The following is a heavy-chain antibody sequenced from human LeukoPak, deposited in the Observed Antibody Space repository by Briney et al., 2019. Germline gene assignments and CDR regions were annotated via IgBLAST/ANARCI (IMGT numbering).Heavy chain of an antibody. J-gene: IGHJ4*02. V-gene: IGHV4-30-4*01. CDR2: IYYSGST. Sequence: SETLSLTCTVSGGSISSGDYYWSWIRQPPGKGLEWIGYIYYSGSTYYNPSLKSRVTISVDTSKNQLSLKLSSVTAADTAVYYCARQNYYDSSGHFDYWGQGTLVTVSS. CDR3: ARQNYYDSSGHFDY. CDR1: GGSISSGDYY. D-gene: IGHD3-22*01.